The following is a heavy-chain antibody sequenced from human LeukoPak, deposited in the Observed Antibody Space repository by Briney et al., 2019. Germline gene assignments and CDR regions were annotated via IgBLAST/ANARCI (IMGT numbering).Heavy chain of an antibody. Sequence: GGSLRLSCEASGFTFSNYWMSWVRQAPGKGLEWVANIKEDGSEKYHVDSVMGRFTISRDNAKNSLYLQMNSLRVEDTAVYYCATSSYSSSSSWGQGTLVTVSS. CDR2: IKEDGSEK. J-gene: IGHJ5*02. CDR3: ATSSYSSSSS. CDR1: GFTFSNYW. D-gene: IGHD6-6*01. V-gene: IGHV3-7*01.